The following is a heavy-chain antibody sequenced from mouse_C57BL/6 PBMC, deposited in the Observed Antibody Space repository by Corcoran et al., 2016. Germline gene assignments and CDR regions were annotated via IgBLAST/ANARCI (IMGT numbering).Heavy chain of an antibody. J-gene: IGHJ2*01. V-gene: IGHV1-76*01. Sequence: QVQLKQSGAELMRPGASVKLSCKASGYTFTDYYINWVKQRPGQGLEWIARIYPGSGNTYYNEKFKGKATLTAEKSSSTAYMQLSSLTSEDSAVYFCARNSFYFDYWGQGTTLTVSS. CDR3: ARNSFYFDY. D-gene: IGHD2-12*01. CDR2: IYPGSGNT. CDR1: GYTFTDYY.